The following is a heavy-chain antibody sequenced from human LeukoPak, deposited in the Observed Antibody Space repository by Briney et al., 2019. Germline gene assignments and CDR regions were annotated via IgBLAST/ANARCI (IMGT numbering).Heavy chain of an antibody. CDR3: ARGIMITFGGVIAFDY. CDR2: TYYSGST. Sequence: PSETLSLTCTVSGGSVNSYYWSWIRQPPGKRLEWIGYTYYSGSTNYNPSLKSRVTISVDTSKNQFSLKLSSVTAADTAVYYCARGIMITFGGVIAFDYWGQGTLVTVSS. D-gene: IGHD3-16*02. J-gene: IGHJ4*02. V-gene: IGHV4-59*08. CDR1: GGSVNSYY.